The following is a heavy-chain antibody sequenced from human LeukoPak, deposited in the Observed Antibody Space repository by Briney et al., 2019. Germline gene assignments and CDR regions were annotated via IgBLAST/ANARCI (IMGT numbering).Heavy chain of an antibody. CDR2: INPSGGST. CDR1: GYTFTSYY. Sequence: ASVKVSCKASGYTFTSYYMHWVRQAPGQGLEWMGIINPSGGSTSYAQKFQGRVTMTRDMSPSTGYMELSSLRSEDTAVYYCARDPTLLGEDYWGQGTLVTVSS. D-gene: IGHD4-17*01. J-gene: IGHJ4*02. CDR3: ARDPTLLGEDY. V-gene: IGHV1-46*01.